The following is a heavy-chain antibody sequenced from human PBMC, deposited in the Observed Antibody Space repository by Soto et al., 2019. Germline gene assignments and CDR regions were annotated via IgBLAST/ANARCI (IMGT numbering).Heavy chain of an antibody. CDR1: GYTFTSYD. V-gene: IGHV1-8*01. J-gene: IGHJ3*02. CDR3: ARGGRPMTTVTTENAFDI. D-gene: IGHD4-17*01. CDR2: MNPNSGNT. Sequence: ASVKVSCKASGYTFTSYDINWVRQATGQGLEWMGWMNPNSGNTGYAQKFQGRVTMTRNTSISTAYMELSSLRSEDTAVYYCARGGRPMTTVTTENAFDIWGQGTMVTVSS.